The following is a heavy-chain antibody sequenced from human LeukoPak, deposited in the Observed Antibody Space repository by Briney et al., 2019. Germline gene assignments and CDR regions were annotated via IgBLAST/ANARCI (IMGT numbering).Heavy chain of an antibody. CDR1: GSAFASYW. CDR2: IYPDDSDT. J-gene: IGHJ4*02. Sequence: RGESLQISCRVSGSAFASYWIGWVRQVPGKGLEWMGIIYPDDSDTKYSPSFQGQVAFSADKSVNTAYLQWSSLKASDSAMYYCARFFDHWGQGTLVTVSS. V-gene: IGHV5-51*01. CDR3: ARFFDH.